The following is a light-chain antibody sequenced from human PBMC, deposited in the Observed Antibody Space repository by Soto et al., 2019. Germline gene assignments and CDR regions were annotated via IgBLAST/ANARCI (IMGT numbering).Light chain of an antibody. J-gene: IGLJ2*01. CDR2: SNN. CDR1: SSNIGSNT. CDR3: AAWDDSLNGPV. Sequence: QSVLTQPPSASGTPGQRVTISCSGSSSNIGSNTVNWYQQLPGTAPKLLMYSNNQRPSGIPDRFSGSKSGTSASLAISGLQSEDEADYYCAAWDDSLNGPVFGGGTKRPS. V-gene: IGLV1-44*01.